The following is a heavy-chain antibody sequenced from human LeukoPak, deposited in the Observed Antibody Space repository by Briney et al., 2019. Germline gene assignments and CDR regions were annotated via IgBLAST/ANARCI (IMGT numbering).Heavy chain of an antibody. J-gene: IGHJ3*02. CDR2: ISAYNGNR. V-gene: IGHV1-18*01. CDR1: GCTFTSFG. D-gene: IGHD5-18*01. Sequence: SVKVSCRAFGCTFTSFGISWWRRARGQGLEGMGWISAYNGNRNYAQKLQGRVTITTDTSTSTAYMELSSLRSEDTAVYYCASIRYKVREGGYSAFDIWGQGTMVTVSS. CDR3: ASIRYKVREGGYSAFDI.